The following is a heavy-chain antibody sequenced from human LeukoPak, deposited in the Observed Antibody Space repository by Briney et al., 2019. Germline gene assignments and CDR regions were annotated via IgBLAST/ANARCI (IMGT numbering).Heavy chain of an antibody. CDR1: GFTLTNAW. CDR3: TTSVYNFFDY. V-gene: IGHV3-15*01. J-gene: IGHJ4*02. D-gene: IGHD1-20*01. CDR2: IKTKAEGGTT. Sequence: PGGSLRLSCAASGFTLTNAWLSWVRQAPGKGLEWVGRIKTKAEGGTTDYAAPMKGRFSISRDDSKNTLYLQMNSLKTEDTAVYYCTTSVYNFFDYWGQGILVTVSS.